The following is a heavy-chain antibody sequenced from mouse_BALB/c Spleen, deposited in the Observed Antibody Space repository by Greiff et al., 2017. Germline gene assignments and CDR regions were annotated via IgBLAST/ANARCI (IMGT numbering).Heavy chain of an antibody. CDR1: GYSITSDYA. CDR3: ARYDPYDSLDY. J-gene: IGHJ2*01. Sequence: EVKLVESGPGLVKPSQSLSLTCTVTGYSITSDYAWNWIRQFPGNKLEWMGYISYSGSTSYNPSLKSRISITRDTSKNQFFLQLNSVTTEDTATYYCARYDPYDSLDYWGQGTTLTVSS. V-gene: IGHV3-2*02. CDR2: ISYSGST. D-gene: IGHD2-12*01.